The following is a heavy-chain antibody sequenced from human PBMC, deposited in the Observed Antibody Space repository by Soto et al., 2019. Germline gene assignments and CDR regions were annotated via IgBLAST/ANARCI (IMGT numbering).Heavy chain of an antibody. Sequence: EVQLVESGGGLVQPGGSLRLSCAASGFPFSSYSMNLVRQAPGKGLEWVSYISSSSSTIYYADSVKGRFTISRDNAKNSLYLQRNSLRDEDTAVYYCARDGHNWNEDEDYAFDIWGQGTMVTVSS. CDR3: ARDGHNWNEDEDYAFDI. V-gene: IGHV3-48*02. J-gene: IGHJ3*02. D-gene: IGHD1-1*01. CDR2: ISSSSSTI. CDR1: GFPFSSYS.